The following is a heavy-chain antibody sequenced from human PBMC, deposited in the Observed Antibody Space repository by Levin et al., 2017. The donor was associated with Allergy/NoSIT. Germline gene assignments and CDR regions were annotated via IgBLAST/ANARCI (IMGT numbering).Heavy chain of an antibody. CDR1: GGSISSGGYS. Sequence: SETLSLTCAVSGGSISSGGYSWSWIRQPPGKGLEWIGYIYHSGSTYYNPSLKSRVTISVDRSKNQFSLKLSSVTAADTAVYYCARQSEGSSMVRGDDRGVFDYWGQGTLVTVSS. CDR2: IYHSGST. V-gene: IGHV4-30-2*01. D-gene: IGHD3-10*01. CDR3: ARQSEGSSMVRGDDRGVFDY. J-gene: IGHJ4*02.